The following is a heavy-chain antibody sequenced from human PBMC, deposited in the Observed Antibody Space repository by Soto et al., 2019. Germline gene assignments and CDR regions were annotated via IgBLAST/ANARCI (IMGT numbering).Heavy chain of an antibody. V-gene: IGHV4-30-4*01. CDR3: ARVPLFYDYGDYYDY. CDR2: IYYSGST. D-gene: IGHD4-17*01. J-gene: IGHJ4*02. CDR1: GGSISSGDYY. Sequence: ASETLSLTCTVSGGSISSGDYYWSWIRQPPGKGLEWIGYIYYSGSTYYNPSLKSRVTISVDTSKNQFSLKLSSVTAADTAVYYCARVPLFYDYGDYYDYWGQGTLVTVSS.